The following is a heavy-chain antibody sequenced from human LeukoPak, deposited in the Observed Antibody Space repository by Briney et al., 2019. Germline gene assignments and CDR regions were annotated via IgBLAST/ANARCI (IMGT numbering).Heavy chain of an antibody. CDR1: GYTFTSYD. CDR2: INPSGGST. J-gene: IGHJ4*02. V-gene: IGHV1-46*01. D-gene: IGHD3-16*02. CDR3: ARAPSSRSYLDY. Sequence: ASVKVSCKASGYTFTSYDINWVRQAPGQGLEWMGIINPSGGSTSYAQKFQGRVTMTRDTSTSTVYMELSSLRSEDTAVYYCARAPSSRSYLDYWGQGTLVTVSS.